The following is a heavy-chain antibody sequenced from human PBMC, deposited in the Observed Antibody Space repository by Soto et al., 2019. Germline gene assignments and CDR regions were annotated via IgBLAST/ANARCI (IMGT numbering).Heavy chain of an antibody. Sequence: GGSLRLSCAASGFIVSDNYMALVRQAPGEGQSLRRGLEWVSVIYSGGTTYYADSVKGRFTISRDNSKNTLYLQMNSLRAEDTAVYYCARGGSASGGYYYYVMDVWGQGTTVTSP. D-gene: IGHD3-16*01. CDR3: ARGGSASGGYYYYVMDV. J-gene: IGHJ6*02. CDR2: IYSGGTT. CDR1: GFIVSDNY. V-gene: IGHV3-66*01.